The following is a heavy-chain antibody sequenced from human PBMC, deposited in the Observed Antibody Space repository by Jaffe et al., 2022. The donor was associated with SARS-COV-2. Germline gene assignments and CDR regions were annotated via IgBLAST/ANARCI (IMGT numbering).Heavy chain of an antibody. V-gene: IGHV3-30-3*01. J-gene: IGHJ4*02. CDR2: ISYDGSNK. CDR1: GFTFSSYA. Sequence: QVQLVESGGGVVQPGRSLRLSCAASGFTFSSYAMHWVRQAPGKGLEWVAVISYDGSNKYYADSVKGRFTISRDNSKNTLYLQMNSLRAEDTAVYYCARVSNWNYFDYWGQGTLVTVSS. D-gene: IGHD1-1*01. CDR3: ARVSNWNYFDY.